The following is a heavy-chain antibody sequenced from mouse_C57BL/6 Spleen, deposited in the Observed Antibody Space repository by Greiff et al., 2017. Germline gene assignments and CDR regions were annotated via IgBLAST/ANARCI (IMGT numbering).Heavy chain of an antibody. J-gene: IGHJ3*01. Sequence: EVKLQESGGGLVQPGGSLSLSCAASGFTFTDYYMSWVRQPPGKALEWLGFIRNKANGYTTEYSASVKGRFTISRDNSQSILYLQMNALRAEDSATYYCARPKILRWFAYWGQGTLVTVSA. V-gene: IGHV7-3*01. D-gene: IGHD1-1*01. CDR3: ARPKILRWFAY. CDR2: IRNKANGYTT. CDR1: GFTFTDYY.